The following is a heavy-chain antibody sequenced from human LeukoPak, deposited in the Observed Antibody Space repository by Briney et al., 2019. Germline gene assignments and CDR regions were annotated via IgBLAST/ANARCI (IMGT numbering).Heavy chain of an antibody. Sequence: PGGSLRLSCAASGFTFGSYWMSWGRQAPGKGLEWVAFIKEDGSEKYYVDSVKGRFTISRDNAKNSLYLQMNSLRAEDTAVYYCARGYSDSEDYFDYWGQGTLVTVSS. V-gene: IGHV3-7*05. CDR2: IKEDGSEK. D-gene: IGHD5-18*01. CDR3: ARGYSDSEDYFDY. CDR1: GFTFGSYW. J-gene: IGHJ4*02.